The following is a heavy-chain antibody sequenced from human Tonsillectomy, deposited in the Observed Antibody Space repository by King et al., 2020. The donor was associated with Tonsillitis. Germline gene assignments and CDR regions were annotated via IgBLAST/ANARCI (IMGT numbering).Heavy chain of an antibody. CDR1: GFIFRNYE. CDR2: ISSDGSKR. J-gene: IGHJ6*02. Sequence: VQLVESGGGVVQPGRSLRLSCAASGFIFRNYEMDWVRQAPGKGLDWVALISSDGSKRYYADSVQGRFTISRDNSRNTLSLQMSSLSAEDTAVYHCARDLSTVAASNGLDVWGQGPRSPSP. D-gene: IGHD6-19*01. V-gene: IGHV3-30*04. CDR3: ARDLSTVAASNGLDV.